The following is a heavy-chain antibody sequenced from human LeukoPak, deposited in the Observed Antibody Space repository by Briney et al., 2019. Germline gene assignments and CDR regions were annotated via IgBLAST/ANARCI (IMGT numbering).Heavy chain of an antibody. D-gene: IGHD4-17*01. J-gene: IGHJ4*02. Sequence: GGSLRLSCAASGFTFDDYAMHWVRQAPGKGLEWVSGISWNNGSIGYADSVKGRFTISRDNAKNSLYLQMNSLRAEDTALYYCAKVAVEDYGDYLFYFDYWGQGTLVTVSS. CDR1: GFTFDDYA. CDR2: ISWNNGSI. V-gene: IGHV3-9*01. CDR3: AKVAVEDYGDYLFYFDY.